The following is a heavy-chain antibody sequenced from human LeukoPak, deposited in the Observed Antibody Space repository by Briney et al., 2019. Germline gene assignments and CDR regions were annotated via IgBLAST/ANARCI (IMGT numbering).Heavy chain of an antibody. D-gene: IGHD4-11*01. CDR1: GYTFRGNY. Sequence: ASVKISCKASGYTFRGNYIHLLRQAPGQGLEWMGWIDANNGDTKSAQKLQGRVTMSRDTSISTAYMDLSSLSPDDAAVYYCARDPSSVTLYFFDYWGQGTLVTVSS. V-gene: IGHV1-2*02. CDR2: IDANNGDT. J-gene: IGHJ4*02. CDR3: ARDPSSVTLYFFDY.